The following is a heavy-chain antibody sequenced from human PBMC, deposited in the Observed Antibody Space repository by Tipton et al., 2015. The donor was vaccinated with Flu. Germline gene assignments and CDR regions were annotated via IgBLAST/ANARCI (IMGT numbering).Heavy chain of an antibody. CDR3: ARREYSNYMSEPKNWFDP. J-gene: IGHJ5*02. Sequence: TLSLTCSVSGDSIGSPYFWGWIRQPPGKGLEWIGNVHQTGSTYSNPSLRSRVTITVDRPKNQFSLRLTSVTAADTAVYYCARREYSNYMSEPKNWFDPWGQGTLVTVSS. V-gene: IGHV4-38-2*01. CDR2: VHQTGST. D-gene: IGHD6-6*01. CDR1: GDSIGSPYF.